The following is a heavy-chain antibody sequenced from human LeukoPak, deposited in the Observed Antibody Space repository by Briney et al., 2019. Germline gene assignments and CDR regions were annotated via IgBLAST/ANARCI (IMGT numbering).Heavy chain of an antibody. J-gene: IGHJ5*02. CDR1: GGSISSYY. CDR3: ARELERRGENWFDP. D-gene: IGHD1-1*01. CDR2: IYSSGNT. V-gene: IGHV4-4*07. Sequence: SETLSLTCTVSGGSISSYYWSWIRQPAGKGLEWIGHIYSSGNTNYNPSLKSRVSMSVDTSKNQFSLELSSVTAADTAVYYCARELERRGENWFDPWGQGTLVTVSS.